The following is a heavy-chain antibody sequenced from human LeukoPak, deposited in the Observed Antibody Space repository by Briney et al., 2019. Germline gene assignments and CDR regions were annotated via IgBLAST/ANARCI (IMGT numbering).Heavy chain of an antibody. CDR2: IIPIFGTA. J-gene: IGHJ3*02. V-gene: IGHV1-69*05. CDR1: GGTFSSYA. CDR3: ASHAYDSSGYYDAFDI. D-gene: IGHD3-22*01. Sequence: GSSVKVSCKASGGTFSSYAISWVRQAPGQGLEWMGGIIPIFGTANYAQKFQGRVTITTDESTSTAYMELSSLRSEDTAVYYCASHAYDSSGYYDAFDIWGQGTMVTVSS.